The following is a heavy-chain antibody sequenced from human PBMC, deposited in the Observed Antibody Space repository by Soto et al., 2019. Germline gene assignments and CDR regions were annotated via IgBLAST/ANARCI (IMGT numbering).Heavy chain of an antibody. CDR3: ARGGAMGVDY. D-gene: IGHD1-26*01. V-gene: IGHV3-74*01. CDR2: IYFDGITT. J-gene: IGHJ4*02. CDR1: GFTFNTHW. Sequence: PGGSLRLSCTASGFTFNTHWMHWVRQAPGKGLVWVSRIYFDGITTNYADPVKGRLTVSRDNAKNTVYLHVNTLRDEDTAVYYCARGGAMGVDYWGQGTLVTVYS.